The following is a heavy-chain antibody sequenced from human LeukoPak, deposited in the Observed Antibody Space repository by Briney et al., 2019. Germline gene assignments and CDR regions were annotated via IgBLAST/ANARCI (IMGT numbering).Heavy chain of an antibody. J-gene: IGHJ3*02. CDR3: ARLVPAAIDAFDI. CDR1: GFTVSSNY. D-gene: IGHD2-2*01. Sequence: GGSLRLSCAASGFTVSSNYMSWVRQAPGKGLEWVSVICSGGSTYYADSVKGRFTISRDNSKNTLYLQMNSLRAEDTAVYYCARLVPAAIDAFDIWGQGTMVTVSS. CDR2: ICSGGST. V-gene: IGHV3-53*01.